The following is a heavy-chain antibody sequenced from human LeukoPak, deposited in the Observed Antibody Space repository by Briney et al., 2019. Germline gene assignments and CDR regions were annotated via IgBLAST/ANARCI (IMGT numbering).Heavy chain of an antibody. CDR1: GGSISSYY. CDR3: ARGIAV. V-gene: IGHV4-34*01. D-gene: IGHD6-19*01. Sequence: SATLSLTCTVSGGSISSYYWSWIRQPAGKGLEWIGEINHSGSTNYNPSLKSRVTISVDTSKNQFSLKLSSVTAADTAVYYCARGIAVRGQGTLVTVSS. J-gene: IGHJ4*02. CDR2: INHSGST.